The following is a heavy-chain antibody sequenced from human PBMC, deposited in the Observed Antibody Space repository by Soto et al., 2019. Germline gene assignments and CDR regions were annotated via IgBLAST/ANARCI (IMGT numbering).Heavy chain of an antibody. CDR3: ARDYYGSGSYSY. CDR2: IYSGGST. Sequence: GSLRLSCAASGFTVSSNYMSWVRQAPGKGLEWVSVIYSGGSTYYADSVKGRFTISRDNSKNTLYLQMNSLRAEDTAVYYCARDYYGSGSYSYWGQGTLVTVSS. J-gene: IGHJ4*02. CDR1: GFTVSSNY. V-gene: IGHV3-66*01. D-gene: IGHD3-10*01.